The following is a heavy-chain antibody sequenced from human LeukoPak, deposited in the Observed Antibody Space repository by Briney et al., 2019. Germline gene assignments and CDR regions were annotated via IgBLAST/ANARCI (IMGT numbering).Heavy chain of an antibody. V-gene: IGHV3-74*01. CDR1: GFTFSTHW. CDR2: IKGDGTST. Sequence: GSLRLSCTVSGFTFSTHWMRWVRQAPGKGLVWVSHIKGDGTSTNYADSVKGRFTISRDNAKNTLFLQMNSLRAEDTAVYYCARDSLAAAADYWGQGTLVTVSS. J-gene: IGHJ4*02. D-gene: IGHD6-13*01. CDR3: ARDSLAAAADY.